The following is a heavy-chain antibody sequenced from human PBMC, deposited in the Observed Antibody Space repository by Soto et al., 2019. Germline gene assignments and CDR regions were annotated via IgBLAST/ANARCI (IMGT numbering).Heavy chain of an antibody. D-gene: IGHD3-22*01. CDR1: GGTFSSYA. J-gene: IGHJ4*02. Sequence: VASVKVSCKASGGTFSSYAISWVRQAPGQGLEWMGGIIPIFGTANYAQKFQGRVTITADKSTSTAYMELSSLRSEDTAVYYCARATHPTYYYDSSGYYFLDYWGQGTLVTVSS. CDR3: ARATHPTYYYDSSGYYFLDY. CDR2: IIPIFGTA. V-gene: IGHV1-69*06.